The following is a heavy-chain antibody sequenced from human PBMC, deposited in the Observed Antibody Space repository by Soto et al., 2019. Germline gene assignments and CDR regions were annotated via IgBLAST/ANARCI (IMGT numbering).Heavy chain of an antibody. V-gene: IGHV4-59*01. J-gene: IGHJ4*02. CDR1: GGSISSYY. D-gene: IGHD3-22*01. CDR3: ARDRGDNYYDSSGYFDY. CDR2: IYYSGST. Sequence: SETLSLTCTVSGGSISSYYWSWIRQPPGKGLEWIGNIYYSGSTNYNPSLKSRVTISVDTSKNQFSLKLSSVTAADTAVYYCARDRGDNYYDSSGYFDYWGQGTLVTVSS.